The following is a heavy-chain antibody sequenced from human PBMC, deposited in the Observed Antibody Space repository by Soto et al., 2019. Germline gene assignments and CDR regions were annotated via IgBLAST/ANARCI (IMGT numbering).Heavy chain of an antibody. CDR3: AGGYSSPNYYFDY. CDR2: IYYSGST. CDR1: GGSISSGGYY. J-gene: IGHJ4*02. Sequence: PSETLSLTCTVSGGSISSGGYYWSWIRQHPGKGLEWIGYIYYSGSTYYNPSLKSRVTISVDTSKNQFSLKLSSVTAADTAVYYCAGGYSSPNYYFDYWGQGTLVTVSS. D-gene: IGHD6-13*01. V-gene: IGHV4-31*03.